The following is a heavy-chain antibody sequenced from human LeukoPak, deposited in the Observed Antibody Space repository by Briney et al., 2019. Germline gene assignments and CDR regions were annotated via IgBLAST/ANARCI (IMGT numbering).Heavy chain of an antibody. CDR2: ISYDESNK. J-gene: IGHJ4*02. V-gene: IGHV3-30*01. CDR3: ARVAGDSSSSGHFDY. CDR1: GFTFSSYA. Sequence: GGSLRLSCAASGFTFSSYAMHWVRQAPGKGLEWVAVISYDESNKYYADSVKGRFTISRDNSKNTLYLQMNSLRAEDTAVYYCARVAGDSSSSGHFDYWGQGTLVTVSS. D-gene: IGHD6-6*01.